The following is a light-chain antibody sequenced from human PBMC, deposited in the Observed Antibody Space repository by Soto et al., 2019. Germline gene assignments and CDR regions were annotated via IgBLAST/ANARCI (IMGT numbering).Light chain of an antibody. J-gene: IGLJ2*01. CDR3: CSYAGSYSYVV. Sequence: NFMLTQPHSVSESPGKTVTISCTRSSGNVAGNYVHWYQQRPGSAPTIVIFEDDRRPSGVPDRFSGSKSGNTASLTISGLQAEDEADYYCCSYAGSYSYVVFGGGTQLTVL. CDR2: EDD. V-gene: IGLV6-57*04. CDR1: SGNVAGNY.